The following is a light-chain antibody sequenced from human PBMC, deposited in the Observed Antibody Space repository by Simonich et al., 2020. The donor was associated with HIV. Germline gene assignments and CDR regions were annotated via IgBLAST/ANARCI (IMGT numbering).Light chain of an antibody. CDR3: QQYNNWPPWT. V-gene: IGKV3-11*01. CDR2: DAA. Sequence: EIVLTQSPATLSLSPGERAPLSCRASQSVSNYLAWYQQKPGQAPRLLIYDAANRATGIPARFSGSGSGTDFTLTISSLEPEDFAVYYCQQYNNWPPWTFGQGTKVEIK. J-gene: IGKJ1*01. CDR1: QSVSNY.